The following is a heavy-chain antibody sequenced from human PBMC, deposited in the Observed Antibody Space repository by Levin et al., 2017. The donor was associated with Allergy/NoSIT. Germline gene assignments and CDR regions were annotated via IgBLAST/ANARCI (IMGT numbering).Heavy chain of an antibody. CDR3: ARLTYYYDSSGYYSLYYFDY. V-gene: IGHV1-18*01. D-gene: IGHD3-22*01. CDR1: SYTFTSYG. Sequence: ASVKVSCKASSYTFTSYGISWVRQAPGQGLEWMGWISAYNGNTNYAQKLQGRVTMTTDTSTSTAYMELRSLRSDDTAVYYCARLTYYYDSSGYYSLYYFDYWGQGTLVTVSS. J-gene: IGHJ4*02. CDR2: ISAYNGNT.